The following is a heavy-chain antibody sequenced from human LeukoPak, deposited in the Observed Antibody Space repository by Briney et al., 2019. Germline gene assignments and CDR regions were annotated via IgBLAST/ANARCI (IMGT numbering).Heavy chain of an antibody. J-gene: IGHJ6*02. CDR2: IVVGSGDT. Sequence: SVKVSCKGSSLMFSNSAVQWVRQGRGQRLEWIGWIVVGSGDTNYAQRFQERVTITRDMSTNTAYMELSSLSSEDTAVYYCAAGYCTSISCYAAGVWGQGTTVIVSS. V-gene: IGHV1-58*01. D-gene: IGHD2-2*01. CDR3: AAGYCTSISCYAAGV. CDR1: SLMFSNSA.